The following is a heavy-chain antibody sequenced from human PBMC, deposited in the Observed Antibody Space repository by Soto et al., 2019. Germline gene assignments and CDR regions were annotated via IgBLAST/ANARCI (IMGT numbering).Heavy chain of an antibody. D-gene: IGHD6-13*01. Sequence: ASVKVSCKASGYTFTSYGISWVRQAPGQGLEWMGWISAYNGNTNYAQKLQGRVTMTTDTSTSTAYMELRSLRSDDTAVYYCARDSSGYRSSWYSNGFDYWGQGTLVTVSS. CDR1: GYTFTSYG. J-gene: IGHJ4*02. CDR2: ISAYNGNT. CDR3: ARDSSGYRSSWYSNGFDY. V-gene: IGHV1-18*04.